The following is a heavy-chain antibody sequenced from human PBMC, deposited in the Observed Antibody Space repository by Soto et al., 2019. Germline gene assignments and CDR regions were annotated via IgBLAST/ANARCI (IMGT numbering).Heavy chain of an antibody. J-gene: IGHJ6*02. V-gene: IGHV1-69*04. D-gene: IGHD3-10*01. Sequence: GASVKVSCKASGGTLSSQTISWVRQAPGQGLEWMGRIIPILGIANYAQKFQGRVTITADKSTSTAYMELSSLRSDDTAVYYCARDQSFDRSYYYGIDVWGQGTTVTVSS. CDR3: ARDQSFDRSYYYGIDV. CDR2: IIPILGIA. CDR1: GGTLSSQT.